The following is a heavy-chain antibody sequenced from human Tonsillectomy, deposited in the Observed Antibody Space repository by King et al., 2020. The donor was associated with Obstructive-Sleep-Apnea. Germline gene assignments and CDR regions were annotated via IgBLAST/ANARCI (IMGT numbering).Heavy chain of an antibody. J-gene: IGHJ4*02. CDR2: IYYSGIT. V-gene: IGHV4-39*07. D-gene: IGHD3-9*01. Sequence: QLQESGPGLVKPSETLSLTCTVSVGSIISSGFYWGWILHPPGKWLEWIGGIYYSGITYYNPSLTGRVTISVYPYKNQFSLQLSSVTAADTAVYYCARQILTGHGPAKYYFDYWGQGTLVTVSS. CDR3: ARQILTGHGPAKYYFDY. CDR1: VGSIISSGFY.